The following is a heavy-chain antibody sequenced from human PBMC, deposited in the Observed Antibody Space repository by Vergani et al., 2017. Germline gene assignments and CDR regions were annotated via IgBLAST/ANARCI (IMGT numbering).Heavy chain of an antibody. CDR3: ARVRYEGGWLVPDY. V-gene: IGHV3-53*01. D-gene: IGHD6-19*01. Sequence: EVQLVESGGGLIQPGGSLRLPCAASGFTVSSNYMSWVRQAPGKGLEWVSVIYSGGSTYYADSVKGRFTISRDNSKNTLYLQMNSLRAEDTAVYYCARVRYEGGWLVPDYWGQGTLVTVSS. J-gene: IGHJ4*02. CDR1: GFTVSSNY. CDR2: IYSGGST.